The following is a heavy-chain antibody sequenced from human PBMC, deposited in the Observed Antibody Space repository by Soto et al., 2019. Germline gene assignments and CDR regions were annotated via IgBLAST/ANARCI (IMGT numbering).Heavy chain of an antibody. Sequence: GGSLRLSCTASGFTFGYYAMSWFRQSPGQGLEWVGFIRSKAYGGTTEYAASVKGRFTISRDDSKSIAYLQMNSLKTEDTAVYYCTTSGYYRPSLYYGMDVWGQGTTVTVSS. J-gene: IGHJ6*02. V-gene: IGHV3-49*03. CDR2: IRSKAYGGTT. CDR3: TTSGYYRPSLYYGMDV. D-gene: IGHD3-22*01. CDR1: GFTFGYYA.